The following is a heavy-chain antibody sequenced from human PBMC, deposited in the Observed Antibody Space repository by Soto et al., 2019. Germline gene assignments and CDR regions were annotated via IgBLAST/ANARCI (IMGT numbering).Heavy chain of an antibody. CDR3: AGRYCTNGVCYTNYYYYIDV. D-gene: IGHD2-8*01. J-gene: IGHJ6*03. CDR1: GFTFSTYA. Sequence: EVQLLESGGGLVQPGGSLGLSCAASGFTFSTYAMSWVRQAPGKGLEWVSTITTSGGNTYYADSVQGRFTISRDNSKNTLDLQMNSLRAEDTAVYYCAGRYCTNGVCYTNYYYYIDVWGKGTTVTVSS. V-gene: IGHV3-23*01. CDR2: ITTSGGNT.